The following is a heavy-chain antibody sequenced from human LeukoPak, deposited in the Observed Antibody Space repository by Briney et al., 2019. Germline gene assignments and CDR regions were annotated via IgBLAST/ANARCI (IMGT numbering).Heavy chain of an antibody. D-gene: IGHD5-18*01. CDR3: ARGVEYSYGPYYYYMDV. Sequence: PGGSLTLSCAASGFTSSDYYTSWTRQAPGKGPEWGSYIGGSGSPIYYAASVTGRFTISRYNAKNSLYLQMNSLRAEDTAVYYCARGVEYSYGPYYYYMDVWGKGTTVTVSS. V-gene: IGHV3-11*04. CDR1: GFTSSDYY. J-gene: IGHJ6*03. CDR2: IGGSGSPI.